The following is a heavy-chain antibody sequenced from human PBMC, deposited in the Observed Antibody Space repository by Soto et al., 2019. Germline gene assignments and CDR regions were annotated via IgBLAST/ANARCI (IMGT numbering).Heavy chain of an antibody. CDR1: GYTFTNYD. V-gene: IGHV1-18*01. Sequence: QVHLVQSGAEVKKPGASVKVSCKASGYTFTNYDINWVRQAPGQGLEWMGWISTYTGNINYAQKLQGRVTMTTDTSTSTAYMELRSLRSDDTAVYYCATGYYYGSGRPTPGGMDVWGQGTTVTVSS. CDR2: ISTYTGNI. D-gene: IGHD3-10*01. CDR3: ATGYYYGSGRPTPGGMDV. J-gene: IGHJ6*02.